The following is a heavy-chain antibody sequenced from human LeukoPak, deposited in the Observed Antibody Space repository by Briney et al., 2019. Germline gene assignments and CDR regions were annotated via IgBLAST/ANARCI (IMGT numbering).Heavy chain of an antibody. D-gene: IGHD4-11*01. Sequence: LGGSLRLSCAASGFTLSNYEMNWVRQAPGKGLEWVSYISISGSTKYYADSVKGRFTISRDDATNSVYLQMNSLRAEDTAVYYCARDLGVTTPPWAYWGQGTLVTVSS. CDR3: ARDLGVTTPPWAY. CDR1: GFTLSNYE. J-gene: IGHJ4*02. V-gene: IGHV3-48*03. CDR2: ISISGSTK.